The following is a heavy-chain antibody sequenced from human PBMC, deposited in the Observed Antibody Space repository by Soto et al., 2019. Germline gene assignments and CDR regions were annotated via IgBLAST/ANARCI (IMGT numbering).Heavy chain of an antibody. V-gene: IGHV4-39*01. CDR3: ARHGRKGGYDWHFIDY. D-gene: IGHD5-12*01. CDR2: IYYSANT. J-gene: IGHJ4*02. CDR1: GGSVSSNDYY. Sequence: PSETLSLTCTFSGGSVSSNDYYLGWIRQPPGKGLEWIGSIYYSANTYYKPSLKSRVTISVDTSKNQFTLKLSSVTAADTAVYHCARHGRKGGYDWHFIDYWGQGTLVTVSS.